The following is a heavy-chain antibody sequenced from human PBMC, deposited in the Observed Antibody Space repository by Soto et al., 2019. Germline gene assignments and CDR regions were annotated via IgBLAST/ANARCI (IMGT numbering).Heavy chain of an antibody. Sequence: EVQLVESGGDLVKPGGCLRLSCAASGITFTNAWMSWVRQVPGKGLEWVGRIKNRADGGTTDYAAPVRGRFTISREDSRNTLFLQMNSLDPEDTAVYYCTTDPGDYEDFWGQGTLVTVSS. CDR3: TTDPGDYEDF. J-gene: IGHJ4*02. CDR1: GITFTNAW. V-gene: IGHV3-15*01. D-gene: IGHD4-17*01. CDR2: IKNRADGGTT.